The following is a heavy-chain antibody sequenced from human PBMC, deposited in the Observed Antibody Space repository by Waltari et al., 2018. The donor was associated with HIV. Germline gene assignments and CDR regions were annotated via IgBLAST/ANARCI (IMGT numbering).Heavy chain of an antibody. CDR3: ARDVQGYCAGERCFYGMDV. J-gene: IGHJ6*02. D-gene: IGHD2-8*02. CDR1: GFTVRNYG. Sequence: QVQLVESGGGVVQPGRSLRLSCAASGFTVRNYGMHWVRQAPGKGLGWLGVVWQDGSNKYDGDSVKGRFTIYRDNSKNTLELQMNSLRAEDTAVYYCARDVQGYCAGERCFYGMDVWGQGTTVTVSS. CDR2: VWQDGSNK. V-gene: IGHV3-33*01.